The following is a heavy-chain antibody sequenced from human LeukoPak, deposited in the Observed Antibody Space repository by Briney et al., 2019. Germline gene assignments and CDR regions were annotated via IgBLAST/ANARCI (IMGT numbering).Heavy chain of an antibody. Sequence: SVKVSCKASGGTTKTYVIGWARQAPGQGLEWMGRIVPLLGVTKYAQKFQGRVTFTADKSTNTAYMELTSLRSDDTAVFYCAAVIDGYALFDYGGQGTLVTVSS. CDR3: AAVIDGYALFDY. D-gene: IGHD5-24*01. J-gene: IGHJ4*02. CDR2: IVPLLGVT. V-gene: IGHV1-69*04. CDR1: GGTTKTYV.